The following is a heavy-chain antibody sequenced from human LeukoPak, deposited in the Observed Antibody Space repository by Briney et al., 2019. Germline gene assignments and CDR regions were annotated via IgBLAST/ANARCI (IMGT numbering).Heavy chain of an antibody. CDR1: GGSISSYY. CDR3: ARGGELRPNWFDP. Sequence: SETLSLTCTVSGGSISSYYWSWIRRPPGKGLEWIGYIYYSGSTNYNPSLKSRVTISVDTSKNQFSLKLSSVTAADTAVYYCARGGELRPNWFDPWGQGTLVTVSS. J-gene: IGHJ5*02. D-gene: IGHD1-26*01. V-gene: IGHV4-59*01. CDR2: IYYSGST.